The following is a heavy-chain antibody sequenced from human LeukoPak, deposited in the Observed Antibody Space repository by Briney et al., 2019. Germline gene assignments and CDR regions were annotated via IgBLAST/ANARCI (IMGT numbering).Heavy chain of an antibody. J-gene: IGHJ4*02. V-gene: IGHV3-66*02. CDR3: AKPQLDQYCSSTSCFDFDY. CDR1: GFTVSSNY. CDR2: IYSGGST. Sequence: PGGSLRLSCAASGFTVSSNYMSWVRQAPGKGLEWVSVIYSGGSTYYADSVKGRFTISRDNSKNTLYLQMNSLRAEDTAVYYCAKPQLDQYCSSTSCFDFDYWGQGTLVTVSS. D-gene: IGHD2-2*01.